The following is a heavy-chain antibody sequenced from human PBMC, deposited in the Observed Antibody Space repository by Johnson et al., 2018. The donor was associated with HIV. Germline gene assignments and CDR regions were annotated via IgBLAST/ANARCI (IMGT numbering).Heavy chain of an antibody. CDR2: ISYDGSNK. CDR1: GFTFSSYA. V-gene: IGHV3-30-3*01. CDR3: ARGLNCTNGVCYTWAFDI. Sequence: QVQLVESGGGVVQPGRSLRLSCAASGFTFSSYAMHWVRQAPGKGLEWVAVISYDGSNKYYADSVKGRFTISRDNSKNTLYLQMTSLRAEDTAVYYCARGLNCTNGVCYTWAFDIWGQGTMVTVSS. D-gene: IGHD2-8*01. J-gene: IGHJ3*02.